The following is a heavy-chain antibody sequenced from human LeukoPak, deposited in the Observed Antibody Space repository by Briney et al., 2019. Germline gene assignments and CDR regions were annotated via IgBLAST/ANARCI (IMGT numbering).Heavy chain of an antibody. J-gene: IGHJ4*02. CDR2: IISDGSST. CDR1: GFTFSSHW. Sequence: QPGGSLRLSCAASGFTFSSHWMHWVRQAPGKGLVWVSRIISDGSSTSYADSVKGRFTISRDNAKNTLYLQMNSLRDEDTAVYYCARGHVPGSDPHWDYWGQGILVTVSS. CDR3: ARGHVPGSDPHWDY. D-gene: IGHD3-10*01. V-gene: IGHV3-74*01.